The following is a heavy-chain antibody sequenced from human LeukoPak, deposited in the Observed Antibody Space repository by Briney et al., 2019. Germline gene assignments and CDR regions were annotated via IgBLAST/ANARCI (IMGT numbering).Heavy chain of an antibody. D-gene: IGHD6-19*01. Sequence: GGSLTLSCAASGFTVSSNYMSWVRQAPGKGLEWVSVIYSGGSTYYADSVKGRFTISRDNSKNTLFLQMNGLRAEDTAVYYCAKPRSGWYCYDYWGQGTLVTVSS. J-gene: IGHJ4*02. CDR3: AKPRSGWYCYDY. V-gene: IGHV3-53*01. CDR2: IYSGGST. CDR1: GFTVSSNY.